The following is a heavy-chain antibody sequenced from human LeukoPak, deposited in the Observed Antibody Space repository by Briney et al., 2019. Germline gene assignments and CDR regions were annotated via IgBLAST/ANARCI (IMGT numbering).Heavy chain of an antibody. V-gene: IGHV3-23*01. J-gene: IGHJ4*02. Sequence: GGSLRLSCAASGFTFSSYAMSCVRQAPGKGLEWVSAISGSGGSTYYADSVKGRFTISRDNSKNTLYPQMNILRAEDTAVYYCAKDRGSGWYYLDYWGQGTLVTVSS. D-gene: IGHD6-19*01. CDR1: GFTFSSYA. CDR2: ISGSGGST. CDR3: AKDRGSGWYYLDY.